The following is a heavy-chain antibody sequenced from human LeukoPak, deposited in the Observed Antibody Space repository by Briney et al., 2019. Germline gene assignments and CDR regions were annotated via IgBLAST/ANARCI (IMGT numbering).Heavy chain of an antibody. CDR1: GFTFSNYA. CDR2: ISGTGGTT. D-gene: IGHD4-17*01. Sequence: GGSLRLSCAASGFTFSNYAMTWVRQVPGKGLEWVSGISGTGGTTNYADSVKGRFTISRDNSKNTLYLQMSSLRAEDMAVYYCAKTLTTVTILDAFDIWGQGTMVTVSS. J-gene: IGHJ3*02. V-gene: IGHV3-23*01. CDR3: AKTLTTVTILDAFDI.